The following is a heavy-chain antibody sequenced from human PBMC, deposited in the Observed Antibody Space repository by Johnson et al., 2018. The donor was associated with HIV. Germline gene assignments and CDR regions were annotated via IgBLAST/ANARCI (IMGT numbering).Heavy chain of an antibody. Sequence: QVQLVESGGGVVQRGGSLRLSCVASGFTFSSYGMHWVRQAPGKGLEWVAFIRYDGSTKYYADSVKGRFTISRDNSKNTLYLQMNSLRAEDTAVYYCARTRHYYEAFDIWGQGTMVTVSS. CDR1: GFTFSSYG. CDR3: ARTRHYYEAFDI. J-gene: IGHJ3*02. CDR2: IRYDGSTK. V-gene: IGHV3-30*02. D-gene: IGHD3-10*01.